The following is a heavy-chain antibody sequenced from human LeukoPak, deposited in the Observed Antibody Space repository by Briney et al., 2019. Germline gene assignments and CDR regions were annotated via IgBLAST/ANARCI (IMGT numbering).Heavy chain of an antibody. Sequence: SETLSLTCTVSGGSISTYYWSWIRQPPGEGLEWIGSFYYSGTTHSNPSLKSRATISVDTSKNHLSLKVSSVTAADTAVYYCARGASGTLYDAFDIWGQGTMVTVSS. CDR1: GGSISTYY. V-gene: IGHV4-59*01. D-gene: IGHD1-26*01. J-gene: IGHJ3*02. CDR2: FYYSGTT. CDR3: ARGASGTLYDAFDI.